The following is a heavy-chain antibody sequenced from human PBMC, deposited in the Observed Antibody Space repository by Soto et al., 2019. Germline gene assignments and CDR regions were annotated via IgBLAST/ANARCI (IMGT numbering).Heavy chain of an antibody. CDR2: IYHSGST. V-gene: IGHV4-4*02. CDR3: ARCYGSGSSYYYYYGMDV. Sequence: TLSLTCAVSCGSISSSNWCSWVRQPPVKGLEWIGEIYHSGSTNYNPSLKSRVTISVDKSKNQFSLKLSSVTAADTAVYYCARCYGSGSSYYYYYGMDVWGQGTTVTVSS. D-gene: IGHD3-10*01. CDR1: CGSISSSNW. J-gene: IGHJ6*02.